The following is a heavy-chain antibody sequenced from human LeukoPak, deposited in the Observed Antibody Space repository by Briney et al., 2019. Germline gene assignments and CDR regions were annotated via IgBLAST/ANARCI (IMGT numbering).Heavy chain of an antibody. J-gene: IGHJ5*02. D-gene: IGHD1-26*01. Sequence: RASVKVSCKASGYTFTSYYMHWVRQAPGQGLEWMGLINPTGGSTGYAQKFQGRVTMTRDMSTSTDYMELSSLRSEDTAIYHCARDNSVGDNAWWFDPWGQGTLVTVSS. CDR3: ARDNSVGDNAWWFDP. CDR1: GYTFTSYY. V-gene: IGHV1-46*01. CDR2: INPTGGST.